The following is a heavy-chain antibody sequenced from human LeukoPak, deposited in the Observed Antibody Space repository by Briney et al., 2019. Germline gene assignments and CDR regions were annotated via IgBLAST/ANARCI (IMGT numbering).Heavy chain of an antibody. CDR2: IWYDGSNK. Sequence: GGSLRLSCAASGFTFSSFVMHWVRQAPGKGLEWVAVIWYDGSNKYYADSVKGRFTISRDNSKNTLYLQMNSLRAEDTAVYYCATDWDSSGSSAFDIWGQGTMVTVSS. J-gene: IGHJ3*02. D-gene: IGHD3-22*01. CDR3: ATDWDSSGSSAFDI. V-gene: IGHV3-33*01. CDR1: GFTFSSFV.